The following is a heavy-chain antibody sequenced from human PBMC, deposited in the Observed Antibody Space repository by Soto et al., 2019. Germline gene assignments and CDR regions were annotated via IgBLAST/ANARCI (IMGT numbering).Heavy chain of an antibody. CDR1: GGSISSGGYY. D-gene: IGHD2-21*02. CDR2: IYYSGST. Sequence: TSDTLSLTCTVSGGSISSGGYYWSWIRQHPGKGLEWIGYIYYSGSTYYNPSLKSRVTISVDTSKNQFSLKLSSVTAADTAVYYCARTVVVTAIDPYYFDYWGQGTLVTVSS. V-gene: IGHV4-31*03. CDR3: ARTVVVTAIDPYYFDY. J-gene: IGHJ4*02.